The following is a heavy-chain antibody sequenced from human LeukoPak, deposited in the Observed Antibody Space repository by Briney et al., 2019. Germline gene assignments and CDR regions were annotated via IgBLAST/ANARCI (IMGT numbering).Heavy chain of an antibody. CDR1: GFTFDDYA. Sequence: GRSLRLSCAASGFTFDDYAMHWVRQAPGKGLEWVSGISWNSGSIGYADSVKGRFTISRDNAKNSLYLQMNSLRAEDTALYYCAKATYYDLWSGYYFDYWGQGTLVTVSS. V-gene: IGHV3-9*01. CDR3: AKATYYDLWSGYYFDY. CDR2: ISWNSGSI. J-gene: IGHJ4*02. D-gene: IGHD3-3*01.